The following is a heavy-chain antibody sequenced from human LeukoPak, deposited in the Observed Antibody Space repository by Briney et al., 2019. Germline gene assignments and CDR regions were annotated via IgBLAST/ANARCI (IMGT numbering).Heavy chain of an antibody. CDR3: ARDGDDTYYFDS. Sequence: GGSLRLSCATSGFTFSDYYMSWICQAPGKGLEWVSYISKSGTTIYYADSVKGRFTISRDNAKNSLSLYMNSLRAEDTAVYFCARDGDDTYYFDSWGQGALVTVSS. CDR2: ISKSGTTI. CDR1: GFTFSDYY. V-gene: IGHV3-11*01. J-gene: IGHJ4*02.